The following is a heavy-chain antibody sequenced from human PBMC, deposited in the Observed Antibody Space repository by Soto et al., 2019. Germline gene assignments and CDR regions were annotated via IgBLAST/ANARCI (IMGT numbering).Heavy chain of an antibody. J-gene: IGHJ3*02. V-gene: IGHV5-10-1*01. D-gene: IGHD4-4*01. CDR2: IDPSDSYT. Sequence: PGESLKISCKVSGYSFTSYWISWLRQMPGKGLEWMGRIDPSDSYTNYSPSFQGHVTISADKSISTAYLQWSSLKASDTAMYYCARQRHYRTYFDAFDIWGQGTMVTVSS. CDR3: ARQRHYRTYFDAFDI. CDR1: GYSFTSYW.